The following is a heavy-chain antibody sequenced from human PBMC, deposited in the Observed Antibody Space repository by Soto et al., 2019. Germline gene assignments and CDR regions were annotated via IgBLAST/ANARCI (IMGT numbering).Heavy chain of an antibody. J-gene: IGHJ1*01. D-gene: IGHD6-13*01. V-gene: IGHV3-30-3*01. CDR2: ISYDGSNK. Sequence: PGGSLRLSCAASGFTFSTYAIHWVRQAPGKGLEWVAVISYDGSNKNCADSVKGRFTISRDDSKNTLYLEMDSLRPDDTAVYYCPRGVSAAGSYFQYWRQGTLVTLPS. CDR1: GFTFSTYA. CDR3: PRGVSAAGSYFQY.